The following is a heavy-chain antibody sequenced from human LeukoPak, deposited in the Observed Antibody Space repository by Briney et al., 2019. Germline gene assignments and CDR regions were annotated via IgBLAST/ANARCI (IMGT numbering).Heavy chain of an antibody. J-gene: IGHJ4*02. V-gene: IGHV3-23*01. CDR3: AKWGGLGASL. CDR2: ICVSGGST. Sequence: PGGSLRLSCAASGFTFSSYAMRWVRQAPGKGLEWVSAICVSGGSTYYADSVKGRFTISRDNSKNTLYLQMNSLRAEDTAVYYCAKWGGLGASLWGQGTLVTVSS. CDR1: GFTFSSYA. D-gene: IGHD1-26*01.